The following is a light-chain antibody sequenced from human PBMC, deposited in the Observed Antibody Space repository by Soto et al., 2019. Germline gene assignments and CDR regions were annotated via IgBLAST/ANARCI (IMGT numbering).Light chain of an antibody. CDR2: GNS. CDR3: QSYDSSLSVV. CDR1: SSNIGAGYD. V-gene: IGLV1-40*01. Sequence: QSVLTQPPSVSGAPGQRVTISCTGSSSNIGAGYDVHWYQQLPGTAPKLLIYGNSNRPSGVPDQFTGSKSGTLAALAITGLQAEYEADYYCQSYDSSLSVVFGGGTKLTVL. J-gene: IGLJ2*01.